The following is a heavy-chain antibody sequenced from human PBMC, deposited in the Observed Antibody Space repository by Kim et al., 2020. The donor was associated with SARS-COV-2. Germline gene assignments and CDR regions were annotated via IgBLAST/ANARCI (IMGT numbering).Heavy chain of an antibody. Sequence: GGSLRLSCAASGFTFTDFYMSWIRQAPGRGLEWISSISSGSRFYYADSVKGRFTVSRDSAKNSLYLQMNSLTAEDTAVYYCARDWEWRYSTSSNGLDVWGHGTTVTVSS. CDR1: GFTFTDFY. D-gene: IGHD6-6*01. CDR2: ISSGSRF. CDR3: ARDWEWRYSTSSNGLDV. V-gene: IGHV3-11*01. J-gene: IGHJ6*02.